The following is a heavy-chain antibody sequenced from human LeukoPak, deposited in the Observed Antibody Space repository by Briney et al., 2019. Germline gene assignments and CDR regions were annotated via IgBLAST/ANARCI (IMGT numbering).Heavy chain of an antibody. J-gene: IGHJ4*02. Sequence: SETLSLTCTVSGGSISNYYWAWIRQSAGRGLEWIGRIYTSGSISYNPSLKSRVTMSVDTSKNQFSLKLISVTAADTAVYYCARVSGSVTHFDYWGQGTLVTVSS. CDR2: IYTSGSI. CDR1: GGSISNYY. D-gene: IGHD3-10*01. V-gene: IGHV4-4*07. CDR3: ARVSGSVTHFDY.